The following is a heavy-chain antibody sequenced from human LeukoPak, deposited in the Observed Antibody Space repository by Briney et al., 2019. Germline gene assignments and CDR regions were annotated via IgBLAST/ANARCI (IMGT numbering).Heavy chain of an antibody. V-gene: IGHV3-64*01. D-gene: IGHD6-13*01. CDR3: AREAIAAAHIDY. CDR1: GFTFSNYP. Sequence: GESLRLSCAPSGFTFSNYPVHWVRQAPGKGLEYVSAISSNGGGTYYANSVKGRFTISRDNSKNTLYLQMGSLRGDDMAVYYCAREAIAAAHIDYWGQGTLVTVSS. CDR2: ISSNGGGT. J-gene: IGHJ4*02.